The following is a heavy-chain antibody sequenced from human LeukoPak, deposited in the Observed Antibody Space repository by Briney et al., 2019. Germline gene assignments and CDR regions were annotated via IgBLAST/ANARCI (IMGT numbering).Heavy chain of an antibody. CDR2: IKSKTDGGTT. J-gene: IGHJ4*02. Sequence: GGSLTLSCAASGFTVISNLMTWVRQSPGRGLEWVGRIKSKTDGGTTDYAAPVKGRFTISRDDSKNTLYLQMNSLKTEDTAVYYCTTYIVVVPAPFDYWGQGTLVTVSS. V-gene: IGHV3-15*01. CDR1: GFTVISNL. D-gene: IGHD2-2*01. CDR3: TTYIVVVPAPFDY.